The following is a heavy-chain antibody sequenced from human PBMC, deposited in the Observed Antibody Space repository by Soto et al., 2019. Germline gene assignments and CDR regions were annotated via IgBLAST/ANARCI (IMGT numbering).Heavy chain of an antibody. D-gene: IGHD2-2*01. CDR1: GYTFTSDG. CDR2: ISGYNGNT. J-gene: IGHJ2*01. V-gene: IGHV1-18*01. CDR3: ARRCSSTRFLDL. Sequence: QVQLVQSGAEVKKPGASVKVSCKASGYTFTSDGICWVRQAPGQGLEWMGWISGYNGNTNYAQNLQGRVTMTTDTSTSTVYMELRSLRSDDTAVYYCARRCSSTRFLDLWGRGTLVLVSS.